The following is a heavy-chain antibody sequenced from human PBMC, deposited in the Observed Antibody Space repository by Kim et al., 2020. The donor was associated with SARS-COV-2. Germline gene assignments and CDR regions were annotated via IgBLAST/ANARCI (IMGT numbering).Heavy chain of an antibody. CDR2: INSDGSST. Sequence: GGSLRLSCAASGFTFSSYWMHWVRQAPGKGLVWVSRINSDGSSTSYADSVKGRFTISRDNAKNTLYLQMNSLRAEDTAVYYCARNKPVYCSSTSCYTYYYMDVGGEGPALTVSS. CDR3: ARNKPVYCSSTSCYTYYYMDV. V-gene: IGHV3-74*01. D-gene: IGHD2-2*02. J-gene: IGHJ6*03. CDR1: GFTFSSYW.